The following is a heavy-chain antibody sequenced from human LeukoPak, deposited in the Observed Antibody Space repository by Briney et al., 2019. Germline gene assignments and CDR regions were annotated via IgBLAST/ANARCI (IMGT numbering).Heavy chain of an antibody. J-gene: IGHJ5*02. CDR3: ARDFGSGSYFNSWFDP. CDR1: GFTFSDYY. CDR2: ISFNSTYT. V-gene: IGHV3-11*06. Sequence: GGSLRLSCAASGFTFSDYYMSWIRQAPGRGLEWVSYISFNSTYTNYAESVKGRFTISRDSAKNSLHQQMNSLRGEDTAVYYCARDFGSGSYFNSWFDPWGQGTLVTVSS. D-gene: IGHD3-10*01.